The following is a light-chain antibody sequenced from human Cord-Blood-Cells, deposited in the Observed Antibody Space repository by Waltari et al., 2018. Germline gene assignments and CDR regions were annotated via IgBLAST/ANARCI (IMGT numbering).Light chain of an antibody. V-gene: IGKV1-39*01. CDR1: KSISSY. J-gene: IGKJ4*01. CDR3: QQSYSTPLT. Sequence: DIQMTQSPSSLSASVEDRVTITCRASKSISSYLNWYQQKPGKAPKLLIYAASSLQSGVPSRFSGSGSGTDFTLTISSLQPEDFATYYCQQSYSTPLTFGGGTKVEIK. CDR2: AAS.